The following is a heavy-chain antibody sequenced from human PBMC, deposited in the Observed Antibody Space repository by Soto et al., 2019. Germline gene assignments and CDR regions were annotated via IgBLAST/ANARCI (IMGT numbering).Heavy chain of an antibody. CDR1: GFTFSSYS. Sequence: PGGSLRLSCAASGFTFSSYSMNWVRQAPGKGLEWVSYISSSSSTIYYADSVKGRFTISRDNSKNTLYLHMNSLRAEDTARYYCAKERVAAAYVETSPFDFWGQGTQVTVSS. CDR3: AKERVAAAYVETSPFDF. J-gene: IGHJ4*02. CDR2: ISSSSSTI. D-gene: IGHD2-15*01. V-gene: IGHV3-48*04.